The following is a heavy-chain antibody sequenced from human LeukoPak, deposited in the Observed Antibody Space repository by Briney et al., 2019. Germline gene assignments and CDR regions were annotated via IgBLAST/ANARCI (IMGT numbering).Heavy chain of an antibody. J-gene: IGHJ4*02. Sequence: GGSLGLSCAASGFTFDDYAMHWVRQAPGKGLEWVSGISWNSGSIGYADSVKGRFTISRDNAKNSLYLQMNSLRAEDTALYYCAKDFSSAPTAIDYWGQGTLVTVSS. D-gene: IGHD3-10*01. CDR1: GFTFDDYA. V-gene: IGHV3-9*01. CDR3: AKDFSSAPTAIDY. CDR2: ISWNSGSI.